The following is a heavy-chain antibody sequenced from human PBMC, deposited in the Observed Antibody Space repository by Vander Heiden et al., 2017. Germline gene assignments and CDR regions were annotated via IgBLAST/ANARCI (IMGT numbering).Heavy chain of an antibody. CDR3: ARDLGFLDY. Sequence: QVQLVESGGGVVQHGRSLRLSCAASGFPFSSYAMHWVRQAPGKGLEWVAVISYDGSNKYYADSVKGRFTISRDNSKNTLYLQMNSLRAEDTAVYYCARDLGFLDYWGQGTLVTVSS. CDR2: ISYDGSNK. V-gene: IGHV3-30-3*01. J-gene: IGHJ4*02. CDR1: GFPFSSYA.